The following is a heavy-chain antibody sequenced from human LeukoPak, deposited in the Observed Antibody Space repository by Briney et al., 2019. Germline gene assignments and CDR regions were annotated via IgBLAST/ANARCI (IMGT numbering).Heavy chain of an antibody. V-gene: IGHV1-2*02. CDR2: INPNSGGT. J-gene: IGHJ4*02. CDR1: GYTFTGYY. D-gene: IGHD3-22*01. Sequence: ASVKVSCKAFGYTFTGYYMHWVRQAPGQGLEWMGWINPNSGGTNYAQKFQGRVTMTRDTSISTAYMELSRLRSDDTAVYYCARDLYYDSSGYYYWGQGTLVTVSS. CDR3: ARDLYYDSSGYYY.